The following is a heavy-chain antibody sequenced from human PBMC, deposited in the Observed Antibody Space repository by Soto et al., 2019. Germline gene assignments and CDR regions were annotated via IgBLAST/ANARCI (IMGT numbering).Heavy chain of an antibody. J-gene: IGHJ3*02. CDR3: ARFAKQGCSGGSCYGSGEAFDI. Sequence: GSLRLSCAASGFTFSSYEMNWVRQAPGKGLEWVSYISSSGSTIYYADSVKGRFTISRDNAKNSLYLQMNSLRAEDTAVYYCARFAKQGCSGGSCYGSGEAFDIWGQGTMVTVSS. D-gene: IGHD2-15*01. CDR1: GFTFSSYE. CDR2: ISSSGSTI. V-gene: IGHV3-48*03.